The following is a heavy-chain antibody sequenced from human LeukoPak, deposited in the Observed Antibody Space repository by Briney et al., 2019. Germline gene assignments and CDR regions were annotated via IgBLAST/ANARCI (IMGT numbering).Heavy chain of an antibody. CDR1: GYTFTSYG. Sequence: ASVTVSCKASGYTFTSYGISWVRQAPGQGLEWMGWISAYNGNTNYAQKLQGRVTMTTDTSTSTAYMELRSLRSDDTAVYYCARDKSLRGYFDYRGQGTLVTVSS. V-gene: IGHV1-18*01. CDR2: ISAYNGNT. J-gene: IGHJ4*02. CDR3: ARDKSLRGYFDY.